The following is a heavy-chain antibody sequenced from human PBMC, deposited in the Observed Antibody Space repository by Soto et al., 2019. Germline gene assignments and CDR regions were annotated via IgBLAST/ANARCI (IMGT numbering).Heavy chain of an antibody. Sequence: EVQLLESGGGLVQPGGSLRLSCADTGFTFSSYGMSWVRQAPGKGLEWVSTIRGSAGNANYADSVKGRFTISRDDSTNTVHLQMNSLRPDDTAVYYCAKHLWFGESVFDPWGQGTLVVVSS. CDR2: IRGSAGNA. CDR3: AKHLWFGESVFDP. D-gene: IGHD3-10*01. V-gene: IGHV3-23*01. CDR1: GFTFSSYG. J-gene: IGHJ5*02.